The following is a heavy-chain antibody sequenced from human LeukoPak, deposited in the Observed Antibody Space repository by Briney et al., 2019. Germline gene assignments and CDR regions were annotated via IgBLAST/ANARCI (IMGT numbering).Heavy chain of an antibody. V-gene: IGHV4-34*01. CDR3: ARDGDLGGAFDI. D-gene: IGHD4-23*01. Sequence: PSETLSLTCAVYGGSFSGYYWSWIRQPPGKGLEWIGEINHSGSTNYNPSLKSRVTISVDTSKTQFSLKLSSVTAADTAVYYCARDGDLGGAFDIWGRGTMVTVSS. J-gene: IGHJ3*02. CDR1: GGSFSGYY. CDR2: INHSGST.